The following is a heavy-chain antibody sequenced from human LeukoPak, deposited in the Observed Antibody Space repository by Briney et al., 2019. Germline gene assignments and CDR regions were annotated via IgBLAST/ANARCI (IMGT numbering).Heavy chain of an antibody. CDR2: ISSSSSYI. CDR1: GFTFSSYS. J-gene: IGHJ6*03. V-gene: IGHV3-21*01. Sequence: PGGSLRLSCAASGFTFSSYSMNWVRQAPGKGLEWVSSISSSSSYIYYADSVKGRFTISRDNAKNTLYLQMNSLRAEDTAVYYCAKDYGDYYYYYMDVWGKGTTVTVSS. CDR3: AKDYGDYYYYYMDV. D-gene: IGHD4-17*01.